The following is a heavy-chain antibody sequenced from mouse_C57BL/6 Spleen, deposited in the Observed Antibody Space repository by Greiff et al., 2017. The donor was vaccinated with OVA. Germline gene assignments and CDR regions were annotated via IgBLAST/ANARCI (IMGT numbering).Heavy chain of an antibody. J-gene: IGHJ4*01. CDR2: INPYNGDT. CDR3: ARLFGRDYYAMDY. V-gene: IGHV1-20*01. CDR1: GYSFTGYF. Sequence: EVQLQQSGPELVKPGDSVKISCKASGYSFTGYFMNWVMQSHGKSLEWIGRINPYNGDTFYNQKFKGKATLTVDKSSSTAHMELRSLTSEDSAVYCGARLFGRDYYAMDYWGQGTSVTVAT.